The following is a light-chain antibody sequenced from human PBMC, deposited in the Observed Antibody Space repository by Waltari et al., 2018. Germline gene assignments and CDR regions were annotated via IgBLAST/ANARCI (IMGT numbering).Light chain of an antibody. J-gene: IGKJ1*01. Sequence: EIVLTQSPGTLSLSPGERAPLSCRASQSVSRALAWYQQNPGQAPRHLIYGASNRATGIPDRFSGSGSGTDFSLIISRLEPEDFAVYYCQHYVSLPVTFGQGTKVEIK. V-gene: IGKV3-20*01. CDR2: GAS. CDR3: QHYVSLPVT. CDR1: QSVSRA.